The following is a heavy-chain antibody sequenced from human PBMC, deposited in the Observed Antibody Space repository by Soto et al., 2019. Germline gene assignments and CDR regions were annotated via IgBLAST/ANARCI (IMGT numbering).Heavy chain of an antibody. CDR2: IYYSGST. CDR3: ARYIVLMVYAIPYYYMDV. V-gene: IGHV4-59*08. D-gene: IGHD2-8*01. J-gene: IGHJ6*03. CDR1: GGSISSYY. Sequence: PSETLSLTCTVSGGSISSYYRSWIRQPPGKGLEWIGYIYYSGSTNYNPSLKSRVTISVDTSKNQFSLKLSSVTAADTAVYYCARYIVLMVYAIPYYYMDVWGKGTTVTVSS.